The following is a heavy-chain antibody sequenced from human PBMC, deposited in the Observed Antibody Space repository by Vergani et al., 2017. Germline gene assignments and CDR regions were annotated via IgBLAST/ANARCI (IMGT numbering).Heavy chain of an antibody. D-gene: IGHD5-18*01. CDR2: ISGSGGST. CDR1: GFTFSSYA. J-gene: IGHJ4*02. V-gene: IGHV3-23*01. Sequence: EVQLLESGGGLVQPGGSLRLSCAASGFTFSSYAMSWVRQAPGKGLEWVSAISGSGGSTYYADSVKGRFTISRDNSKNTLYLQMNSLRAEDTAVYYCAKDTRDTAMFKILDYFDYWGQGTLVTVSS. CDR3: AKDTRDTAMFKILDYFDY.